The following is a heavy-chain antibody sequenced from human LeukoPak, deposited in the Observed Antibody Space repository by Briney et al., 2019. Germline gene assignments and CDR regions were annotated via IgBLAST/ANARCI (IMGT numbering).Heavy chain of an antibody. CDR1: GYTFTSYD. CDR2: MNPDSGNT. Sequence: ASVKVSCKASGYTFTSYDINWVRQATGQGLEWMGWMNPDSGNTGYAQKFQGRVTMTRNTSISAAYMELSALRSDDTAVYFCARGPRYTSGWFDYWGQGTLVIVSS. V-gene: IGHV1-8*01. D-gene: IGHD6-19*01. J-gene: IGHJ4*02. CDR3: ARGPRYTSGWFDY.